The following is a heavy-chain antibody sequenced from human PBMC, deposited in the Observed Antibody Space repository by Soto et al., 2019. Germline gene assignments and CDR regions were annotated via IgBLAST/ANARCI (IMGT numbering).Heavy chain of an antibody. CDR3: ARFYYDSSGYLPSPYYYYYGMDV. V-gene: IGHV3-7*04. CDR2: IKQDGREK. CDR1: GFTFSSYW. J-gene: IGHJ6*02. D-gene: IGHD3-22*01. Sequence: PGGSLRLSCAASGFTFSSYWMSWVRQAPGKGQEWVANIKQDGREKYYVDSVKGRFTISRDNAKNSLYLQMNSLRAEDTAVYYCARFYYDSSGYLPSPYYYYYGMDVWGQGTTVTVSS.